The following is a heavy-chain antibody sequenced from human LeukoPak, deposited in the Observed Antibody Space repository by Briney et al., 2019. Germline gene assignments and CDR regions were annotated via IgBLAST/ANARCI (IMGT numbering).Heavy chain of an antibody. J-gene: IGHJ4*02. V-gene: IGHV3-15*01. D-gene: IGHD4-17*01. CDR3: TTAIYGEVDY. CDR1: GFSFSNAW. CDR2: IKSKTDGGTT. Sequence: GGSLRLSCAASGFSFSNAWMSWVRQAPGKGLEWVGRIKSKTDGGTTDYAAPVKGRFTISRDDSKNTLYLRMNSLKTDDTAVYYCTTAIYGEVDYWGQGTLVTVSS.